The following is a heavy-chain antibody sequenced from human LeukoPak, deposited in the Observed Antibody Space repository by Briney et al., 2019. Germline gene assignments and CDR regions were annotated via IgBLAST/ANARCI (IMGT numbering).Heavy chain of an antibody. CDR2: IFHSGST. Sequence: PSETLSLTCAVSGGSIGASINSPNWWSWVRQPPGKGLEWIGEIFHSGSTNYNPSLKSRVTMSVDKSKNQFSLKLSSVTAADTAVYYCARTRYDSSGLLYFDYWGQGTLVTVSS. J-gene: IGHJ4*02. D-gene: IGHD3-22*01. CDR3: ARTRYDSSGLLYFDY. CDR1: GGSIGASINSPNW. V-gene: IGHV4-4*02.